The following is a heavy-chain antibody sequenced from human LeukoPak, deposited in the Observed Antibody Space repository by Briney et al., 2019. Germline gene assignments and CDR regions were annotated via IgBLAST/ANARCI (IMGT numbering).Heavy chain of an antibody. Sequence: SVKVSCKASGGTFSSYAISWVRQAPGQGLEWMGRIIPILGIANYAQKFQGRVTITADKSTSTAYMELSSLRSEDTAVYYCARSPVVVAAMGFDYWGQGTLVTVSS. V-gene: IGHV1-69*04. CDR3: ARSPVVVAAMGFDY. CDR2: IIPILGIA. D-gene: IGHD2-15*01. CDR1: GGTFSSYA. J-gene: IGHJ4*02.